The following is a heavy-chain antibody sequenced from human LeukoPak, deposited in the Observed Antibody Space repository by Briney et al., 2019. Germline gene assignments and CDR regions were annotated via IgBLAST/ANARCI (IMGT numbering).Heavy chain of an antibody. CDR1: GFTFSSYA. Sequence: GGSLRLSCAASGFTFSSYAMSWLRQSPGKALEWVSAISGSGGSTYYADFVKGRFTISRDNSKNTLYLQMNSMRAEDTAVYYCAKGSSSAHQLRFLEWLLYVDGMDVWGQGTTVTVSS. J-gene: IGHJ6*02. D-gene: IGHD3-3*01. CDR2: ISGSGGST. V-gene: IGHV3-23*01. CDR3: AKGSSSAHQLRFLEWLLYVDGMDV.